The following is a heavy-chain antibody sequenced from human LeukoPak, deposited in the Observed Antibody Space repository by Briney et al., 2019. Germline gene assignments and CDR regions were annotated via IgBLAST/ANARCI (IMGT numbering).Heavy chain of an antibody. V-gene: IGHV4-39*01. Sequence: SETLSLTCTVSGGSISSSGNYWGWIRQPPGKGLEWIGSIYNGGSSYYNPSLKSRVTISVDTSKNQFSLRLSSVTAADTAVYYCARHMQWLVRLAYWGQGTLVTVSS. CDR2: IYNGGSS. CDR1: GGSISSSGNY. CDR3: ARHMQWLVRLAY. J-gene: IGHJ4*02. D-gene: IGHD6-19*01.